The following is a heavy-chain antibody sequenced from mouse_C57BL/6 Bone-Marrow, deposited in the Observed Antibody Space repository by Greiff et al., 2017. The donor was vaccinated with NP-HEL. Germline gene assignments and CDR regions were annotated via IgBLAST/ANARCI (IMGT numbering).Heavy chain of an antibody. D-gene: IGHD2-4*01. V-gene: IGHV1-80*01. CDR1: GYAFSSYW. CDR3: ARWGWDYDVY. CDR2: IYPGDGDT. J-gene: IGHJ2*01. Sequence: VQRVESGAELVKPGASVKISCKASGYAFSSYWMNWVKQRPGKGLEWIGQIYPGDGDTNYNGKFKGKATLTADKSSSTAYMQLSSLTSEDSAVYFCARWGWDYDVYWGQGTTLTVSS.